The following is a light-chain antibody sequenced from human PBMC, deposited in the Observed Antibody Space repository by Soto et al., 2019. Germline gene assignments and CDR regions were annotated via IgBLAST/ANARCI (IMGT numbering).Light chain of an antibody. V-gene: IGKV3-20*01. CDR3: QQSHSTPIT. J-gene: IGKJ5*01. Sequence: EIVLTQSPGTLSLSPGERATLSCRASQSVSSSHLAWYQHKPGQAPRLLIYAASSRATGSPDRFSGGGSGTDFTLTISSLQPEDFATYYCQQSHSTPITFGQGTRLEIK. CDR1: QSVSSSH. CDR2: AAS.